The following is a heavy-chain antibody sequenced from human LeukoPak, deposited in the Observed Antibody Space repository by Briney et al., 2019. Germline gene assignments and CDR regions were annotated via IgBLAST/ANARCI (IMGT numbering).Heavy chain of an antibody. J-gene: IGHJ4*02. D-gene: IGHD6-6*01. V-gene: IGHV3-30*03. CDR2: ISYDGSNK. CDR1: GFTFSSYG. Sequence: QPGRSLRLSCAASGFTFSSYGMHWVRQAPGKGLEWVAVISYDGSNKYYADSVKGRFTISRDNSKNTLYLQMNSLRAEDTAVYYCAREYSSSSGFQRTWGQGTLVTVSS. CDR3: AREYSSSSGFQRT.